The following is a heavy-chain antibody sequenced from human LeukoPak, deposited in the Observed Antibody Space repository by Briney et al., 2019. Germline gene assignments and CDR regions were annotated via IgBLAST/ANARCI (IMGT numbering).Heavy chain of an antibody. Sequence: PSETLSLTCTVSGGSISDYYWGWIRQPPGKGLEWIGYIYYSGSTNYNPSLKSRVAISVDTSKNQFSLKLSSVTAADTAVYYCASWGYSYGRAFDIWGQGTMVTVSS. CDR1: GGSISDYY. D-gene: IGHD5-18*01. CDR3: ASWGYSYGRAFDI. V-gene: IGHV4-59*01. J-gene: IGHJ3*02. CDR2: IYYSGST.